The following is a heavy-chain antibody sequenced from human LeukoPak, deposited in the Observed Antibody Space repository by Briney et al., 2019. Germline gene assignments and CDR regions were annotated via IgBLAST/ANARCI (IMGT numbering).Heavy chain of an antibody. Sequence: SETLSLTCAVSGGSISSYYWSWIRQPPGKGLEWIGYTYYTGSTDYNPSLKSRVTMSVDTSKNQFSLKLSSVTAADTAVYYCARFQRLAFFDYWGQGTLVTVSS. CDR3: ARFQRLAFFDY. CDR1: GGSISSYY. V-gene: IGHV4-59*01. D-gene: IGHD3-9*01. CDR2: TYYTGST. J-gene: IGHJ4*02.